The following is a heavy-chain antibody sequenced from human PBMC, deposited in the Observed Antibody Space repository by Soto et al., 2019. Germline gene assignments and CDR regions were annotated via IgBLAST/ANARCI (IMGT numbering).Heavy chain of an antibody. CDR3: ARLLGDNWNDEGHNWFDP. D-gene: IGHD1-20*01. CDR1: GYSFTSYW. J-gene: IGHJ5*02. CDR2: IYPGDSDT. Sequence: GESLKISCKGSGYSFTSYWIGWVRQMPGKGLEWMGIIYPGDSDTRYSPSFQGQVTISADKSISTAYLQWSSLKASDTAMYYCARLLGDNWNDEGHNWFDPWGQGTLVTVSS. V-gene: IGHV5-51*01.